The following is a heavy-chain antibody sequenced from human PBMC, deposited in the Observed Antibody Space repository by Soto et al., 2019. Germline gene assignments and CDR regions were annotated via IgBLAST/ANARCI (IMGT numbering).Heavy chain of an antibody. Sequence: SGPTLVNPTQTLTLTCTFSGFSLSTSGVGVGWIRQPPGKALEWLALIYWDDDKRYSPSLKSRLTITKDTYKNQVVLTMTNMDPVDTATYYCAPQGGLRGVIGFDPWGQGTLVTVSS. J-gene: IGHJ5*02. D-gene: IGHD3-10*01. CDR3: APQGGLRGVIGFDP. CDR1: GFSLSTSGVG. V-gene: IGHV2-5*02. CDR2: IYWDDDK.